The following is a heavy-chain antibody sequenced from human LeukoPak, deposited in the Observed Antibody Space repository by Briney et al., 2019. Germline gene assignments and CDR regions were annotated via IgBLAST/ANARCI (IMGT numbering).Heavy chain of an antibody. V-gene: IGHV4-4*02. D-gene: IGHD1-1*01. J-gene: IGHJ4*02. CDR3: AEDTTGTVDY. Sequence: SETLSLTCDVSGGSISTTNWWTWVRQPPGGGLEWIGEVHLNGRTHYSPSLESRVTMSVDMSEDHISLQLTSVTAADTAVYYCAEDTTGTVDYWGQGTLVTVSS. CDR2: VHLNGRT. CDR1: GGSISTTNW.